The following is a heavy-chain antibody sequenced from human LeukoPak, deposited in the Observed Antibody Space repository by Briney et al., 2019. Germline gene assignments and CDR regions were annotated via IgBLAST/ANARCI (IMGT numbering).Heavy chain of an antibody. CDR3: ARATAWIDAFDF. V-gene: IGHV4-61*02. J-gene: IGHJ3*01. CDR1: GGSISSVNDY. D-gene: IGHD5-12*01. Sequence: TLSLTCTVSGGSISSVNDYWNWIRQPAVKGLEWIGRMYSSGSSNYNPSLKSRVTISVDTSKNQVSLKLSSVTAADTAIYYCARATAWIDAFDFWGQGTMVTVSS. CDR2: MYSSGSS.